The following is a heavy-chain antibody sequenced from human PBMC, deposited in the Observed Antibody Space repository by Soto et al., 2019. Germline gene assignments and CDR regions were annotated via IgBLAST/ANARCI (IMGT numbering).Heavy chain of an antibody. Sequence: ASVKVSGKASGYTFTSYGISWVRQAPGQGLEWMGWISAYNGNTNYAQKLQGRVTMTTDTSTSTAYMELRSLRSDDTAVYYCAREPPYYDFWSGYDRTFDYWGQGTLVTVSS. CDR1: GYTFTSYG. D-gene: IGHD3-3*01. CDR2: ISAYNGNT. V-gene: IGHV1-18*01. J-gene: IGHJ4*02. CDR3: AREPPYYDFWSGYDRTFDY.